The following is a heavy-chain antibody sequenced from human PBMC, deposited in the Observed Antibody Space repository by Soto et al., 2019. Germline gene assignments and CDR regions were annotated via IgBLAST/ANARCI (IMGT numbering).Heavy chain of an antibody. Sequence: SETLSLTCTVSGGSISSGGYYWSWIRQHPGKGLEWIGYIYYSGSTYYKPSLKSRVTISVDTSKNQFSLKLSSVTAADTAVYYCARGNYYDSSGYYDYWGQGTLVTVSS. CDR3: ARGNYYDSSGYYDY. V-gene: IGHV4-31*03. D-gene: IGHD3-22*01. J-gene: IGHJ4*02. CDR2: IYYSGST. CDR1: GGSISSGGYY.